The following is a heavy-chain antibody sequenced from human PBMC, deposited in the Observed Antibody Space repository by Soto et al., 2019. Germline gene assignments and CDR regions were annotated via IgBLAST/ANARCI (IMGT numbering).Heavy chain of an antibody. J-gene: IGHJ6*02. CDR1: GFTFSSYA. CDR2: ISGSGGST. V-gene: IGHV3-23*01. D-gene: IGHD1-26*01. CDR3: AKVAGVSGSYSYYYGMDV. Sequence: GGSLRLSCAASGFTFSSYAMSWVRQAPGKGLEWVSAISGSGGSTYYADSVKGRFTISRDNSKNTLYLQMNSLRAEDTAVYYCAKVAGVSGSYSYYYGMDVWGQGTTVTVSS.